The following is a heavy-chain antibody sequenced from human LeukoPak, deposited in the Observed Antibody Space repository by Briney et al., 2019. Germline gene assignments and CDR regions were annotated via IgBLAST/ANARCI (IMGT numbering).Heavy chain of an antibody. CDR3: ARDALVAARVREPYYYYYMDV. Sequence: ASVKVSCKASGYTFTSYYMHWVRQAPGQGLEWMGIISPSGGSTSYAQKFQGRVTMTRDTSTSTVYMELSSLRSEDTAVYYCARDALVAARVREPYYYYYMDVWGKGTTVTISS. V-gene: IGHV1-46*01. CDR1: GYTFTSYY. CDR2: ISPSGGST. D-gene: IGHD3-10*01. J-gene: IGHJ6*03.